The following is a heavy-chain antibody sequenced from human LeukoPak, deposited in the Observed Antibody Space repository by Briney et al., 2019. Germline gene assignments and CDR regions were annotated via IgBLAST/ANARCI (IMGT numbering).Heavy chain of an antibody. CDR2: IKQDGSEK. CDR1: GFTFSSYW. CDR3: ARDYPVADYYYGMDV. D-gene: IGHD6-19*01. Sequence: GGSLRLSCAASGFTFSSYWMSWVRQAPGKGLEWVANIKQDGSEKYYVDSVKGRFTISRDNAKNSLYLQMNSLRAEDTAVYYCARDYPVADYYYGMDVWGQGTTVTVSS. V-gene: IGHV3-7*01. J-gene: IGHJ6*02.